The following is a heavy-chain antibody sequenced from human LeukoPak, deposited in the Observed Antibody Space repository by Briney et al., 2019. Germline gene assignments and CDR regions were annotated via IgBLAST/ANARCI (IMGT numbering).Heavy chain of an antibody. CDR1: GGTFSSYA. J-gene: IGHJ4*02. D-gene: IGHD3-22*01. CDR3: ARVGSSGYYHFDY. Sequence: SVKVSCKASGGTFSSYAISWVRQAPGQGLEWMGRIIPILGIANYAQKFQGRVTITADKSTSTAYMELSSLRSEDAAVYYCARVGSSGYYHFDYWGQGTLVTVSS. CDR2: IIPILGIA. V-gene: IGHV1-69*04.